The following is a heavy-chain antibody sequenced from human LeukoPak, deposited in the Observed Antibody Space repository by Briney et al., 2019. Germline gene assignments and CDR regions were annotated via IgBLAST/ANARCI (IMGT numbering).Heavy chain of an antibody. CDR3: AREPQQFLEWLFDASPDYYYYMDV. CDR1: GFTFSSYG. Sequence: PGGSLRLSCAASGFTFSSYGIHWVRQAPGKGLEWVSSISGTSKYIHYSDSVKGRFTISRDNSKNSFYLQMNSLRVEDTAVYYCAREPQQFLEWLFDASPDYYYYMDVWGKGTTVTVSS. V-gene: IGHV3-21*01. CDR2: ISGTSKYI. J-gene: IGHJ6*03. D-gene: IGHD3-3*01.